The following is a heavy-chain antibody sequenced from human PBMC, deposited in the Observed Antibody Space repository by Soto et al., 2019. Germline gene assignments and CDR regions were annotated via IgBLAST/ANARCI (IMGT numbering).Heavy chain of an antibody. Sequence: QPGGSLRLSCAASGFTFSSYWMHWVRQAPGKGLVWVSRINSDGSSTSYADSVKGRFTISRDNAKNTLYLQMNSLRAEDTAVYYCARDGWDYYGSGSGYYYYYYGMDVWGQGTTVTVSS. CDR1: GFTFSSYW. V-gene: IGHV3-74*01. CDR3: ARDGWDYYGSGSGYYYYYYGMDV. CDR2: INSDGSST. D-gene: IGHD3-10*01. J-gene: IGHJ6*02.